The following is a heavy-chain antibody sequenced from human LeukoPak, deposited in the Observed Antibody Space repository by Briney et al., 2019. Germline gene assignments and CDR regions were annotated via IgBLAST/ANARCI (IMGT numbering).Heavy chain of an antibody. CDR3: ARAPAEIGGYYPEYFRH. Sequence: GGSLRLSCAASGFTFSRYWMHWVRQAPGKGLVWVSRIKSDGRTNYADSVKGRFTISRGHAKNPVSLQMNRLRAEDTGVYYCARAPAEIGGYYPEYFRHWGQGTLVTVSS. CDR2: IKSDGRT. CDR1: GFTFSRYW. D-gene: IGHD3-22*01. V-gene: IGHV3-74*01. J-gene: IGHJ1*01.